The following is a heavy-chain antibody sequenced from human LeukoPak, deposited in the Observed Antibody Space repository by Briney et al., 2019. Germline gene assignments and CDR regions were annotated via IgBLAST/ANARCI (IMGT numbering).Heavy chain of an antibody. CDR2: IYYSGST. Sequence: KPSETLSLTCTVSGGSISSYYWSWIRQPPGKGLEWIGYIYYSGSTNYNPSLKSRVTISVDTSKNQFSLKLSSVTAADTAVYYCARVAVAGFYYFDYWGQGTLVTVSS. CDR1: GGSISSYY. D-gene: IGHD6-19*01. V-gene: IGHV4-59*01. CDR3: ARVAVAGFYYFDY. J-gene: IGHJ4*02.